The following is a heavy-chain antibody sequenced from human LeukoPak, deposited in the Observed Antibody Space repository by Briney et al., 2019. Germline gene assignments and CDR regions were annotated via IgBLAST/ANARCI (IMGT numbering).Heavy chain of an antibody. J-gene: IGHJ5*02. D-gene: IGHD4-17*01. V-gene: IGHV1-69*05. CDR1: GGTFSSYA. CDR3: ARERGYGVRHLNWFDP. CDR2: IIPIFGTA. Sequence: SVKVSCKASGGTFSSYAISWVRQAPGQGLEWMGRIIPIFGTANYAQKFQGRVTITTDESTSTAYMELSSLRSEDTAVYYCARERGYGVRHLNWFDPWGQGTLVTVSS.